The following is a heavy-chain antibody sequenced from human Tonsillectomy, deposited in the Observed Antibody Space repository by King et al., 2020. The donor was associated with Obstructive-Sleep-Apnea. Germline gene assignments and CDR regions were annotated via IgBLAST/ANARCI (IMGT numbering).Heavy chain of an antibody. V-gene: IGHV3-15*01. CDR3: TTDPRVFGGVIHF. D-gene: IGHD3-3*01. CDR1: GFTFSNAW. CDR2: IKSKTDGGTT. J-gene: IGHJ4*02. Sequence: VQLVESGGGLVKPGGSLRLSCAASGFTFSNAWMSWVRQAPGKGLEWVGRIKSKTDGGTTDYAAPVKGRFTISKDDSKNTLYLQMNSLKTEDTAVYYCTTDPRVFGGVIHFGGQGTLVTVSS.